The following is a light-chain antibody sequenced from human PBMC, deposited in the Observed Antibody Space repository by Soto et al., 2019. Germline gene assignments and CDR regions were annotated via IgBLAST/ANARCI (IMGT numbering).Light chain of an antibody. CDR2: DAS. V-gene: IGKV3-11*01. Sequence: EIVLTQSPATLSLSPGERATLSCRAIQSVSSLLAWYQQKSGQPPRLLISDASNSATGVPARFSGSGSGTDFTLSISSLETEDFAVYYCQQRSNWTLSFGGGTKVEI. CDR3: QQRSNWTLS. J-gene: IGKJ4*01. CDR1: QSVSSL.